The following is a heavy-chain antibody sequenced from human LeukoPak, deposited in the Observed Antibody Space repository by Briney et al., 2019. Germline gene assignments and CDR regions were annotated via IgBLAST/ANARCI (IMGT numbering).Heavy chain of an antibody. CDR3: ARLFYDKVTTAYYYYYYYMDV. Sequence: PSETLSLTCAVYGGSFSGYYWSWIRRPPGKGLEWIGEINHSGSTNYNPSLKSRVTISVDTSKNQFSLKLSSVTAADTAVYYCARLFYDKVTTAYYYYYYYMDVWGKGTTVTVSS. CDR2: INHSGST. CDR1: GGSFSGYY. V-gene: IGHV4-34*01. D-gene: IGHD4-17*01. J-gene: IGHJ6*03.